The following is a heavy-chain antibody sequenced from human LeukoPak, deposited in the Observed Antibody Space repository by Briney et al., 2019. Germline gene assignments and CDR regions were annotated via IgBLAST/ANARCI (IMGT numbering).Heavy chain of an antibody. J-gene: IGHJ4*02. CDR2: ISYDGSNK. CDR1: GFTFSSYG. V-gene: IGHV3-30*03. D-gene: IGHD2-2*02. Sequence: PGGSLRLSCAASGFTFSSYGMHWVRQAPGKGLEWVAVISYDGSNKYCADSVKGRFTISRDNSKNTLYLQMNSLRAEDTAVYYCARDTQSYRTDWGQGTPVTVSS. CDR3: ARDTQSYRTD.